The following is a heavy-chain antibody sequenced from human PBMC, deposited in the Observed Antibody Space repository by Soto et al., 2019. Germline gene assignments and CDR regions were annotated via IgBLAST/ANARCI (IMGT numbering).Heavy chain of an antibody. J-gene: IGHJ1*01. CDR1: GFTFSSSY. CDR3: ARGGFNYAS. V-gene: IGHV3-11*01. CDR2: ISSSGVSM. Sequence: QVQLLQSGGGLVKPGGSLRLSCAASGFTFSSSYMSWIRQSPGKGLEWVSYISSSGVSMYYADSVKGRFTISRDNANNSLYLQMTSLRPEDTAVYYCARGGFNYASWGQGTLVTVSP. D-gene: IGHD3-10*01.